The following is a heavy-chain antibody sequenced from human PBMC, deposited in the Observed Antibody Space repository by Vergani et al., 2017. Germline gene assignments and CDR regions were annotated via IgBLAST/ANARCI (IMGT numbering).Heavy chain of an antibody. J-gene: IGHJ6*03. CDR1: GYTFTSYD. CDR3: ARAIAIAARPVGYYYYYMDV. V-gene: IGHV1-8*01. CDR2: MNPNSGNT. Sequence: QVQLVQSGAEVKKPGASVKVSCKASGYTFTSYDINWVRQATGQGLKWMGWMNPNSGNTGYAQKFQGRVTMTRNTSISTAYMKLSSLRSEDTAVYYCARAIAIAARPVGYYYYYMDVWGKGTTVTVSS. D-gene: IGHD6-6*01.